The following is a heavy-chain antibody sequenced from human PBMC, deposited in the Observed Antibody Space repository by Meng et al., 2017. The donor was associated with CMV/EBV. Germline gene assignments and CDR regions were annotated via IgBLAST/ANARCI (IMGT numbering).Heavy chain of an antibody. CDR3: ASGGVVVPDY. CDR2: IYSGGST. V-gene: IGHV3-53*01. D-gene: IGHD2-2*01. Sequence: GESLKISCAASGFTVSSHYMSWVRQAPGKGLEWVSVIYSGGSTYYADSVKGRFTISRDNSKNTLYLQMNSLRAEDTAVYYCASGGVVVPDYWGQGTLVTVSS. CDR1: GFTVSSHY. J-gene: IGHJ4*02.